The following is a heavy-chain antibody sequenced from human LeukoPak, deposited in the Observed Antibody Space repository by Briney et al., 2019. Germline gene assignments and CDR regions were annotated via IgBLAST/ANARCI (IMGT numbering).Heavy chain of an antibody. V-gene: IGHV4-59*01. D-gene: IGHD2-21*02. CDR1: GGSISSYY. CDR3: ARGGYCGGDCYFYY. Sequence: PSETLSLTCTVSGGSISSYYWSWIRQPPGKGLEWIGYIYYSGSTNYKPSLKSRVTISVDTSKNQFSLKLSSVTAADTAVYYCARGGYCGGDCYFYYWGQGTLVTVSS. J-gene: IGHJ4*02. CDR2: IYYSGST.